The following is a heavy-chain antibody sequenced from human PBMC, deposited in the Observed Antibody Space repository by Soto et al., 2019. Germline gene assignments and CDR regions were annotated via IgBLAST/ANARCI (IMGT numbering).Heavy chain of an antibody. CDR2: IYYSGKT. D-gene: IGHD4-17*01. Sequence: QVQLQESGPGLVKPSQTLSLTCTVSGGSINSGGYYWSWIRQHPGKGLEWIGSIYYSGKTYYSPSLKTRVTISVDTSKHHFSRRLSSLTAADTAVHYWARDPSYGDYSYYGMDVWGQGTTVTVSS. J-gene: IGHJ6*02. CDR3: ARDPSYGDYSYYGMDV. V-gene: IGHV4-31*03. CDR1: GGSINSGGYY.